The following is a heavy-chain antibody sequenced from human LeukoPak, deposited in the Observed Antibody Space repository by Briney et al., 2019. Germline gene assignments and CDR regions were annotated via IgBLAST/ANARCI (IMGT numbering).Heavy chain of an antibody. Sequence: ASVKVSCTASGYTFTSYAMNWVRQAPGQGLEWMGWISAYNGNTNYAQKLQGRVTMTTDTSTSTAYMELRSLRSDDTAVYYCARVRGEIITIFGVVTPGFDYWGQGTLVTVSS. CDR2: ISAYNGNT. V-gene: IGHV1-18*01. CDR3: ARVRGEIITIFGVVTPGFDY. CDR1: GYTFTSYA. D-gene: IGHD3-3*01. J-gene: IGHJ4*02.